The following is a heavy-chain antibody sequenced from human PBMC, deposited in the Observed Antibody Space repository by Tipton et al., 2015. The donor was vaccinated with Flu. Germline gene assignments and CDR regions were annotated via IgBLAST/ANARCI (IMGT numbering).Heavy chain of an antibody. CDR1: GGYISSYY. CDR2: FHFSGIT. D-gene: IGHD6-19*01. J-gene: IGHJ4*02. Sequence: PSLTCSVSGGYISSYYYSWIRQSPGKGLEWMGYFHFSGITDYNPSLKSRVTISVGTSNNQFSLKLNSVTSTDTAVYYCAKSGFNTGWYYFDSWGQG. CDR3: AKSGFNTGWYYFDS. V-gene: IGHV4-59*03.